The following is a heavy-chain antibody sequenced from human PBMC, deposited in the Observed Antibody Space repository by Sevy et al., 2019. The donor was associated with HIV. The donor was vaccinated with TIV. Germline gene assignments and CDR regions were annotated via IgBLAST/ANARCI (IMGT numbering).Heavy chain of an antibody. CDR3: ARVRTIRGVNWFDP. CDR1: GGTFSSYA. J-gene: IGHJ5*02. Sequence: ASVKVSCKASGGTFSSYAISWVRQAPGQELEWMGGIIPIFGTANYAQKFQGRVTITADKSTSTAYMELSSLRSEDTAVYYCARVRTIRGVNWFDPWGQGTLVTVSS. V-gene: IGHV1-69*06. D-gene: IGHD3-10*01. CDR2: IIPIFGTA.